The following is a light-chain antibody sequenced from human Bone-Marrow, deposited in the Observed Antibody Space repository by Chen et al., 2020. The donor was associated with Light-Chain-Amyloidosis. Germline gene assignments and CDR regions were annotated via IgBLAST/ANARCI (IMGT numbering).Light chain of an antibody. CDR3: QKYGTSPLT. J-gene: IGKJ4*01. V-gene: IGKV3-20*01. CDR1: QTISSNY. CDR2: GSS. Sequence: EIVLTQSPGTLSLSPGEGANLSCRASQTISSNYLTWYQQKFGQAPRPLIYGSSSRATGIPDRFTGSGSGTDFTLTINSLEPEDFAMYDCQKYGTSPLTVGGGTKVEIK.